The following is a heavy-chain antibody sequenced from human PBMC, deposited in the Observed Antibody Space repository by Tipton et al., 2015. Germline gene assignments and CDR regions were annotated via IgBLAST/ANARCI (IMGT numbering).Heavy chain of an antibody. J-gene: IGHJ6*02. V-gene: IGHV1-18*01. CDR3: AWASGYSANCSYYYGMDA. Sequence: QLVQSGAEVKKPGASVKVSCKASGYTFSYYGISWLRQAPGQGLEWVGWISTFSGHTDYAQKFQGRITMTRNTSTSTAYMELGSLRSDDSAVYYCAWASGYSANCSYYYGMDAWGQGTTVTVSS. CDR1: GYTFSYYG. CDR2: ISTFSGHT. D-gene: IGHD5-12*01.